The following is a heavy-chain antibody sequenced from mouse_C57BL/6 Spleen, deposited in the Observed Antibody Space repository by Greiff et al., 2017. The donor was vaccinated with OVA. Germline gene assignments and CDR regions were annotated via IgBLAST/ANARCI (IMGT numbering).Heavy chain of an antibody. CDR1: GYTFTSYW. CDR2: IHPNSGST. V-gene: IGHV1-64*01. CDR3: ARYLYGSSYWYFDV. Sequence: QVQLKQPGAELVKPGASVKLSCKASGYTFTSYWMHWVKQRPGQGLEWIGMIHPNSGSTNYNEKFKSKATLTVDKSSSTAYMQLSSLTSEDSAVYYCARYLYGSSYWYFDVWGTGTTVTVSS. D-gene: IGHD1-1*01. J-gene: IGHJ1*03.